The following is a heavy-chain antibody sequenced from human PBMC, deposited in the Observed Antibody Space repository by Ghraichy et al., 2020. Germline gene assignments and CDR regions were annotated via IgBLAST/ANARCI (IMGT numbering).Heavy chain of an antibody. CDR3: VRDSTLQGAFFDY. V-gene: IGHV3-7*03. CDR2: IKEDGSQR. CDR1: ELRFSDYW. Sequence: GGSLRLSCEASELRFSDYWMSWVRQAPGKGLEWVSNIKEDGSQRYYQDSVKGRFTISKDDAKNLLFLQMNSLRVEDTAIYYCVRDSTLQGAFFDYWGHGTLVTGS. D-gene: IGHD3-16*01. J-gene: IGHJ4*01.